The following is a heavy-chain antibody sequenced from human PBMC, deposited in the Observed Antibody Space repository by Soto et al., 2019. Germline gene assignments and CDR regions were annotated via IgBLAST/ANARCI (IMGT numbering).Heavy chain of an antibody. V-gene: IGHV3-11*01. CDR1: GFSFDDYY. J-gene: IGHJ6*02. CDR2: ISTTGSTI. CDR3: ARGSIYCSPTTCPDGMDV. D-gene: IGHD2-2*01. Sequence: PGGPLRLSCTASGFSFDDYYMNWIRQAPGKGLEWISYISTTGSTIYYADSLKGRFTISRDNAKKSLYLQMSSLSAEDTAIYFCARGSIYCSPTTCPDGMDVWGQGTTVTVSS.